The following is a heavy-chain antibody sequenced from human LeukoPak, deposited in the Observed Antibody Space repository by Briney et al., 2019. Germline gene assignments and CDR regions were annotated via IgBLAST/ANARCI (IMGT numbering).Heavy chain of an antibody. V-gene: IGHV3-23*01. CDR3: AKEGTVRFLEWLLYYFDY. Sequence: GGSLRLSCAASGFTFSSYAMSWVRQAPGKGLEWVSAISGSGGSTYCADSVKGRFTISRDNSKNTLYLQMNSLRAEDTAVYYCAKEGTVRFLEWLLYYFDYWGQGTLVTVSS. D-gene: IGHD3-3*01. CDR2: ISGSGGST. CDR1: GFTFSSYA. J-gene: IGHJ4*02.